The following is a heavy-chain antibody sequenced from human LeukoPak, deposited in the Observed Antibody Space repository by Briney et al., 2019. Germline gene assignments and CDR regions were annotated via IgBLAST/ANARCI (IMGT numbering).Heavy chain of an antibody. Sequence: PGGSLRLSCVGSGFTFSNHYMSWVRQAPGKGLEWMANINQDGSEKNYVDSLKGRLTISRDNAKNSLYLQMNSLRAEDTAVYYCARVMGYRYATSFDYWGQGTLVTVSS. J-gene: IGHJ4*02. CDR1: GFTFSNHY. CDR3: ARVMGYRYATSFDY. CDR2: INQDGSEK. D-gene: IGHD5-18*01. V-gene: IGHV3-7*01.